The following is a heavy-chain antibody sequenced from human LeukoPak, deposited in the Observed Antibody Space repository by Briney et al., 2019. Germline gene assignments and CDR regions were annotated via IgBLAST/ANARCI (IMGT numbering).Heavy chain of an antibody. CDR3: AKAFRIYEVINLYFDS. J-gene: IGHJ4*02. CDR1: GFTFGDYA. D-gene: IGHD3-3*01. Sequence: PGGSLRLSCSASGFTFGDYAMTWGRPAPGKGLEWVSTTCGSGNIEYSVDSVKSRFITCRDNEKKILYLEMNSMRAEDTAFYYCAKAFRIYEVINLYFDSWGQGTLVTVSS. CDR2: TCGSGNIE. V-gene: IGHV3-23*01.